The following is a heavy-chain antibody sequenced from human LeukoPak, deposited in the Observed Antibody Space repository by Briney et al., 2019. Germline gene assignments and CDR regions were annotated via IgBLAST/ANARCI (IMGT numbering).Heavy chain of an antibody. CDR2: ISGSDGGI. V-gene: IGHV3-23*01. D-gene: IGHD4-11*01. CDR1: ELTFSGYA. CDR3: ANRASSNGIFDY. J-gene: IGHJ4*02. Sequence: GGSLRLSCASCELTFSGYAMTWLRQAPGKGLECVSIISGSDGGIYYADSVKGRFTISRDNSKNTLYLQMNGLRAEDTAIYYCANRASSNGIFDYWGQGTLVTVSS.